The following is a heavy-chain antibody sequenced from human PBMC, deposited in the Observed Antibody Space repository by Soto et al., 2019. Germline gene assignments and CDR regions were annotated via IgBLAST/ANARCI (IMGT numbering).Heavy chain of an antibody. CDR1: GVSISSGDYY. CDR2: IYYSGST. CDR3: ARVFGGDCLYGMDV. J-gene: IGHJ6*02. V-gene: IGHV4-31*01. D-gene: IGHD2-21*02. Sequence: QVQLQESGPGLVKPSQTLSLTCTVSGVSISSGDYYWSSIRQHPGTGLEWIGYIYYSGSTYSNPSLKTPVTTSLDTSKNPFALKLSSVSAADTAVYYCARVFGGDCLYGMDVWGQGTTVTVSS.